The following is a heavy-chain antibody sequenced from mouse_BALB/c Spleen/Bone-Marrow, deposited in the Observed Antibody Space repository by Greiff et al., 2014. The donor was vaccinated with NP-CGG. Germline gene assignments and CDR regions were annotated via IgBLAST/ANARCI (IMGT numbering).Heavy chain of an antibody. J-gene: IGHJ1*01. CDR2: INPYNDGT. D-gene: IGHD1-1*01. CDR1: GYTFTSYV. V-gene: IGHV1-14*01. Sequence: EVQLQQSGPELVKPGASVKMSCKASGYTFTSYVMHWVKQKPGQGLEWIGYINPYNDGTKYNEKFKGKATLTSDKSSSTAYMEPSSLTSEDSAVYYWARRDYYGSSFYWYFDVWGAGTTVTVSS. CDR3: ARRDYYGSSFYWYFDV.